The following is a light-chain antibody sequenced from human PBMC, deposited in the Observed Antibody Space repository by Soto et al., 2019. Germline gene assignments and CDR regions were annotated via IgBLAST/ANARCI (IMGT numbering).Light chain of an antibody. CDR1: QGISSY. Sequence: AIRMTQSPSSFSASTGDRVTITCRASQGISSYLAWYQQKPGKAPKLLIYAASTLQSGVPSRFSGSGSGTDFTLTISCLQSEDFATYYCQQYYNYPLTFCPGTKVDIK. CDR3: QQYYNYPLT. J-gene: IGKJ3*01. V-gene: IGKV1-8*01. CDR2: AAS.